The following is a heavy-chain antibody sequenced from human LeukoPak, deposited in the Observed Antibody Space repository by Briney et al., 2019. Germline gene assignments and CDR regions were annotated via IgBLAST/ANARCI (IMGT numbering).Heavy chain of an antibody. CDR1: GFTFSSYS. CDR3: ASYYDSSGYRSLIPADY. CDR2: ISSSSSYI. D-gene: IGHD3-22*01. Sequence: PGGSLRLSCAASGFTFSSYSMNWVRQAPGNGLEWVSSISSSSSYIYYADSVKGRFTISRDNAKNSLYLQMNSLRAEDTAVYYCASYYDSSGYRSLIPADYWGQGTLVTVSS. V-gene: IGHV3-21*01. J-gene: IGHJ4*02.